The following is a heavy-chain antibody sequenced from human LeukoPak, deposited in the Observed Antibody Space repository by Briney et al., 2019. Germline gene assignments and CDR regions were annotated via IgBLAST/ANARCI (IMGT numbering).Heavy chain of an antibody. J-gene: IGHJ4*02. V-gene: IGHV3-7*03. CDR2: INHNGNVN. D-gene: IGHD3-10*01. CDR3: AKGPNYYGSGSLDY. Sequence: GGSLRLSCAASGFTFSSYWMNWARQAPGKGLEWVASINHNGNVNYYVDSVKGRFTISRDNAKNSLYLQMNSLRAEDTAVYYCAKGPNYYGSGSLDYWGQGTLVTVSS. CDR1: GFTFSSYW.